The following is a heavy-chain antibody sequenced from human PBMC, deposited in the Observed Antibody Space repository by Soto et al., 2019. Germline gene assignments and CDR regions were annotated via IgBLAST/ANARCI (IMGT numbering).Heavy chain of an antibody. CDR3: AKFGMATTKRSPPYYIDY. J-gene: IGHJ4*02. CDR1: GITFGGYS. V-gene: IGHV3-23*01. CDR2: ISGSGGGT. D-gene: IGHD1-1*01. Sequence: GGPLGLSCASYGITFGGYSMSLVRQAPGKGLEWVSSISGSGGGTYYADSVKGRFTFSRDNSKNTLYLQMNSLRAEDTAVYYCAKFGMATTKRSPPYYIDYWGQGDLVTVSS.